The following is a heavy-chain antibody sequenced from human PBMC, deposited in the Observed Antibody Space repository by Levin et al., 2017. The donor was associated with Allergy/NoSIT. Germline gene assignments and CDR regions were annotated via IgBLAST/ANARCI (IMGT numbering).Heavy chain of an antibody. Sequence: GGSLRLSCSTSGFTFGDYAMSWFRQAPGKGLEWVAFLRSIRHGGTSEYAASVRGRFTISRDDSKSIAYLQMNSLKVEDTALFFCTRDIAARHWFDPWGQGTLVTVSS. V-gene: IGHV3-49*03. D-gene: IGHD6-6*01. J-gene: IGHJ5*02. CDR3: TRDIAARHWFDP. CDR1: GFTFGDYA. CDR2: LRSIRHGGTS.